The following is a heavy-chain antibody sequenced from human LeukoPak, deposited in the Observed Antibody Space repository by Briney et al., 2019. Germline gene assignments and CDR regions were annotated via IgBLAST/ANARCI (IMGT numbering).Heavy chain of an antibody. Sequence: ASVKVSCKASGYIFTSYAMHWVRQAPGQRLEWMGWINAGNGNTKYSQKFQGRVTITRDTSASTAYMELSSLRSEDTAVYYCAGGSAYSSGWGYYFDYWGQGTLVTVSS. CDR1: GYIFTSYA. CDR2: INAGNGNT. J-gene: IGHJ4*02. CDR3: AGGSAYSSGWGYYFDY. D-gene: IGHD6-19*01. V-gene: IGHV1-3*01.